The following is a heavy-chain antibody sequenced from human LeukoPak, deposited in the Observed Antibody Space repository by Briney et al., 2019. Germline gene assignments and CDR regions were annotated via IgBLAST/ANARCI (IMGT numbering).Heavy chain of an antibody. D-gene: IGHD3-3*01. CDR3: ARVPEWRPEVDAFDI. V-gene: IGHV4-39*07. J-gene: IGHJ3*02. Sequence: PGGSLRLSCAASGFTFSSYAMSWVRQPPGKGLEWIGSIYYSGSTYYNPSLKSRVTISVDTSKNQFSLKLSSVTAADTAVYYCARVPEWRPEVDAFDIWGQGTMVTVSS. CDR1: GFTFSSYA. CDR2: IYYSGST.